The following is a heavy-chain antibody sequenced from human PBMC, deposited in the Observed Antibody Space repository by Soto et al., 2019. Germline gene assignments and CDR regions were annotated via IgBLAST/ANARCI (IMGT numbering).Heavy chain of an antibody. D-gene: IGHD3-10*01. CDR3: AKDSRHYYGSGSYTPPHV. CDR1: GFTFSSYA. Sequence: PGGSLRLSCAASGFTFSSYAMSWVRQAPGKGLEWVSAISGSGGSTYYADSVKGRFTISRDNSKNTLYLQMNSLRAEDTAVYYCAKDSRHYYGSGSYTPPHVWGKGTTVTVSS. V-gene: IGHV3-23*01. J-gene: IGHJ6*04. CDR2: ISGSGGST.